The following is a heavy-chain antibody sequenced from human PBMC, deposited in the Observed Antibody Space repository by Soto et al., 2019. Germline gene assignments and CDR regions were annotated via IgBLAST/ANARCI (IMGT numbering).Heavy chain of an antibody. Sequence: GASVKVSCKASGYTFASYYMHWVRQAPGRGLEWMGIINPSGGSTSYAQKFQGRVTMTRDTSTSTVYMELSSLRSEDTAVYYCASTYCSGGSCIYYFDYWGQGTLVTVSS. CDR1: GYTFASYY. CDR3: ASTYCSGGSCIYYFDY. CDR2: INPSGGST. J-gene: IGHJ4*02. D-gene: IGHD2-15*01. V-gene: IGHV1-46*03.